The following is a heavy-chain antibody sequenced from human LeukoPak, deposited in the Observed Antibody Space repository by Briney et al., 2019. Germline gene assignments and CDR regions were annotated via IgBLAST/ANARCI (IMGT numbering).Heavy chain of an antibody. J-gene: IGHJ4*02. CDR3: ARRILGVIDAFDY. Sequence: PSETLSLTCTVSGGSISSPISYWGWIRQPPGKGLEWIATVLHSGATFYSPSLEGRLTISIDTSTNQFSLKMTSMTAADTAVYYCARRILGVIDAFDYWGQGALVTVSS. CDR1: GGSISSPISY. CDR2: VLHSGAT. D-gene: IGHD1-26*01. V-gene: IGHV4-39*01.